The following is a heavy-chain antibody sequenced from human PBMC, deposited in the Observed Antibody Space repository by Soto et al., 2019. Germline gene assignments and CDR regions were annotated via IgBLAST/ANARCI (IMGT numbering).Heavy chain of an antibody. Sequence: EVQLVESGGGLVQPGRSLRLSCAASGFTFDDYAMHWVRQAPGKGLEWVSGISWNSGSIGYADSVKGRFTISRDNAKNSLYLQMTSLRAEDTALYYCAKENNPTPNQNYYYYYMDVWGKGTTVTVSS. D-gene: IGHD1-20*01. V-gene: IGHV3-9*01. CDR3: AKENNPTPNQNYYYYYMDV. CDR1: GFTFDDYA. CDR2: ISWNSGSI. J-gene: IGHJ6*03.